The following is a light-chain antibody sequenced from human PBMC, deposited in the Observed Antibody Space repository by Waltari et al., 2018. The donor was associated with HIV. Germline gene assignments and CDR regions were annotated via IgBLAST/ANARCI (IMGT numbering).Light chain of an antibody. CDR3: CSYAGSSTWV. Sequence: QSALTQPASVSGSPGQSITISCTGTSSDVGGYQLVPWYKQHPGKAPKLMIYEGSKRPSGVSNRFSGSKSGNTASLTISGLQAEDDADYYCCSYAGSSTWVFGGGTKLTVL. CDR2: EGS. CDR1: SSDVGGYQL. V-gene: IGLV2-23*01. J-gene: IGLJ3*02.